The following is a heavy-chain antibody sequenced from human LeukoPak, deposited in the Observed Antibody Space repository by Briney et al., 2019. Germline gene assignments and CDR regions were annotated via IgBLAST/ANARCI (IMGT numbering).Heavy chain of an antibody. J-gene: IGHJ3*02. CDR1: GFSFSTIY. CDR3: ARDPYRFAFDI. V-gene: IGHV3-7*03. D-gene: IGHD1-26*01. Sequence: PGGSLRLSCAASGFSFSTIYMSWVRQTPGQGLEWVANINVDGTAEYYVDSVKGRFTISRDNAKNSLYLQMNSLRAEDTAVYYCARDPYRFAFDIWGQGTVVLASS. CDR2: INVDGTAE.